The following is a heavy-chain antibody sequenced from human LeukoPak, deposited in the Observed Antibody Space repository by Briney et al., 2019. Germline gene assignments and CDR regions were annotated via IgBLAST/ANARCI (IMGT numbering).Heavy chain of an antibody. V-gene: IGHV3-21*01. D-gene: IGHD3-10*01. CDR1: GFTFSSYS. CDR3: ARGASGFDAFDI. Sequence: GGSLRLSCAASGFTFSSYSMNWVRQAPGKGLEWVSSISSSSSYIYYADSVKGRFTISRGNAKNSLYLQMNSLRAEDTAVYYCARGASGFDAFDIWGQGTMVTVSS. CDR2: ISSSSSYI. J-gene: IGHJ3*02.